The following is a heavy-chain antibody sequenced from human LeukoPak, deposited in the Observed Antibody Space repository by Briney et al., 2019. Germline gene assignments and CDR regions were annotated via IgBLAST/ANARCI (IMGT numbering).Heavy chain of an antibody. CDR2: IYYSGST. CDR1: GGSISSGDYY. CDR3: ASAPAGFGDLSGFVRDY. Sequence: PSETLSLTCTVSGGSISSGDYYWSWIRQPPGKGLEWIGYIYYSGSTYFNPSLKSRVTISVDTSKNQFSLKLSSVTAADTAVYYCASAPAGFGDLSGFVRDYWGQGTLVTVSS. J-gene: IGHJ4*02. D-gene: IGHD3-10*01. V-gene: IGHV4-30-4*01.